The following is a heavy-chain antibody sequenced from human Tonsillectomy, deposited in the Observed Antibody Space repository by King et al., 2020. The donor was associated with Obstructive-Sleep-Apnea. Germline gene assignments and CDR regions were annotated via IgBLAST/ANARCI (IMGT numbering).Heavy chain of an antibody. J-gene: IGHJ4*02. D-gene: IGHD3-10*01. CDR2: TSRDGSNT. V-gene: IGHV3-30*03. Sequence: VQLVESGGGVVQPGRSLRLSCAASGFIFNTYGMHWVRQAPGKGLEWVAVTSRDGSNTYYADSVKGRFTISRDNSKNTLSLQMNSLRDDDTAVYYCARVPRFGEPLSGFDYWGQGILVTVSA. CDR3: ARVPRFGEPLSGFDY. CDR1: GFIFNTYG.